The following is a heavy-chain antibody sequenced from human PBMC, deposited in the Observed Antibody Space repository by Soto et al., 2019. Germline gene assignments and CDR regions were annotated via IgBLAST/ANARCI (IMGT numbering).Heavy chain of an antibody. D-gene: IGHD3-16*01. Sequence: GGSLRLSCAAPGLTFSTYAMSWVRQAPGKGLEWVSVIGEGGFITQYADSVKCRFTITGDNSKNMLYLQMNSLRSDDTAVDYCARDSITRVSSAVPGMDVWGQGTTVTVSS. CDR1: GLTFSTYA. V-gene: IGHV3-23*01. J-gene: IGHJ6*02. CDR3: ARDSITRVSSAVPGMDV. CDR2: IGEGGFIT.